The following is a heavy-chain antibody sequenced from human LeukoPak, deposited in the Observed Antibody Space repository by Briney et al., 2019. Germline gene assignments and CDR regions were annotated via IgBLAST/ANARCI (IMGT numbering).Heavy chain of an antibody. D-gene: IGHD2-8*01. CDR3: AKLPIMLALNRIEF. CDR1: GFNFRTYG. CDR2: ISGSSYTT. Sequence: GGSLRLSCATSGFNFRTYGMSWIRQASGKGLEWVAGISGSSYTTHYAGSVKGRFTISRDNSKNTLFLQMDNLRVEDTAVYYCAKLPIMLALNRIEFWSQGSLVTVTS. V-gene: IGHV3-23*01. J-gene: IGHJ4*02.